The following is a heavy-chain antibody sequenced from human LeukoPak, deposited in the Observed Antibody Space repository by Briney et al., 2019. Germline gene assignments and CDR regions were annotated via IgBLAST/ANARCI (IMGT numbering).Heavy chain of an antibody. Sequence: SGGSLRLSCAASGFTFSSYSMNWVRQAPGKGLEWVANIKQDGSEKYYVDSVKGRFTISRDNAKNSLYLQMNSLRAEDTAVYYCARDRITRDAFDIWGQGTMVTVSS. V-gene: IGHV3-7*01. CDR2: IKQDGSEK. J-gene: IGHJ3*02. CDR1: GFTFSSYS. D-gene: IGHD3-10*01. CDR3: ARDRITRDAFDI.